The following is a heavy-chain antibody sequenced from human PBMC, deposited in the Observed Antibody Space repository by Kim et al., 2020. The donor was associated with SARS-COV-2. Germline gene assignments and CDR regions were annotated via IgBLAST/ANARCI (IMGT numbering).Heavy chain of an antibody. CDR2: ISGSGGST. CDR1: GFTFSSYA. D-gene: IGHD3-9*01. CDR3: AKENPYDILTGYYLGGRDYFDY. Sequence: GGSLRLSCAASGFTFSSYAMSWVRQAPGKGLEWVSAISGSGGSTYYADSVKGRFTISRDNSKNTLYLQMNSLRAEDTAVYYCAKENPYDILTGYYLGGRDYFDYWGQGTLVTVSS. J-gene: IGHJ4*02. V-gene: IGHV3-23*01.